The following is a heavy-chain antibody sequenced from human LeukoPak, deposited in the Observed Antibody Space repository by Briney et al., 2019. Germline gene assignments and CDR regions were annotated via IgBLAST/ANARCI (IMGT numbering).Heavy chain of an antibody. D-gene: IGHD3-9*01. CDR3: ARDFHHAYYDILTGYYNPFGY. CDR1: GYTFTSYG. V-gene: IGHV1-18*01. J-gene: IGHJ4*02. Sequence: ASVKVSCKASGYTFTSYGISWVRQAPGQGLEWMGWISAYNGNTNYAQKLQGRVTMTTDTSTSTAYMELRSLRSDDTAVYYCARDFHHAYYDILTGYYNPFGYWGQGTLVTVSS. CDR2: ISAYNGNT.